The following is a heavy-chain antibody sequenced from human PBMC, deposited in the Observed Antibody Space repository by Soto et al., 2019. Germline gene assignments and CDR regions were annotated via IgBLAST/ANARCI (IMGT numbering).Heavy chain of an antibody. CDR1: GGSFSGYY. Sequence: SETLSLTCAVYGGSFSGYYWSWIRQPPGKGLEWIGEINHSGSTNYNPSLKSRVTISVDTSKNQFSLKLSSVTAADTAVYYCARGRVVVVAATPRYFQHWGQGTLVTVSS. CDR3: ARGRVVVVAATPRYFQH. J-gene: IGHJ1*01. D-gene: IGHD2-15*01. CDR2: INHSGST. V-gene: IGHV4-34*01.